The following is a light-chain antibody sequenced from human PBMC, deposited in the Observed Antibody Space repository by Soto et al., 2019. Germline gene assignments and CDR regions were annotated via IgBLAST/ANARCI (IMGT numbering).Light chain of an antibody. CDR1: QSIGNL. CDR3: QQSYETPHT. Sequence: DIQMTQSPSSLSAFIGDRVTITCRASQSIGNLLNWYQQRPGKAPKLLIYAASSLQSGGPSTFSGSGSGTDFTLTISSLQREDFATYFCQQSYETPHTFGQGTKLEIK. CDR2: AAS. J-gene: IGKJ2*01. V-gene: IGKV1-39*01.